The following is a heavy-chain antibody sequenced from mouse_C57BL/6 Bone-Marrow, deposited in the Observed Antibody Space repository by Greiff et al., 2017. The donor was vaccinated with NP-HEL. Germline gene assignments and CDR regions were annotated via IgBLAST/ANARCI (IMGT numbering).Heavy chain of an antibody. CDR2: ISSGGSYT. CDR1: GFTFSSYG. J-gene: IGHJ2*01. D-gene: IGHD1-1*01. Sequence: EVKLVESGGDLVKPGGSLKLSCAASGFTFSSYGMSWVRQTPDKRLEWVATISSGGSYTYYPASVKGRFTISRDNAKNTLYLQMSSLKSEDTAMYYCARHDYYGSSLDYWGQGTTLTVSS. CDR3: ARHDYYGSSLDY. V-gene: IGHV5-6*01.